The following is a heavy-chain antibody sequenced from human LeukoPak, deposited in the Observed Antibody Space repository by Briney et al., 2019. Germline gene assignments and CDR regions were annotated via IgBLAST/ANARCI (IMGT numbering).Heavy chain of an antibody. CDR2: LDNNGVNT. Sequence: GGSLRLSCVGSGYTFTTYGMSWVRQAPGKGLEWVSGLDNNGVNTYYADSVKGRFTISRDNSKNTLYLQMNSLRVEDTAVYYCAKIAETSGTYGQGFDYWGQGTLVTVSS. CDR1: GYTFTTYG. V-gene: IGHV3-23*01. J-gene: IGHJ4*02. CDR3: AKIAETSGTYGQGFDY. D-gene: IGHD1-26*01.